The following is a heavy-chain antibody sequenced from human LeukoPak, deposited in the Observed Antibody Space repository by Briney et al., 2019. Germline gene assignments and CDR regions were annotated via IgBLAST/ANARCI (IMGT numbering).Heavy chain of an antibody. CDR1: GFTFSSYA. J-gene: IGHJ6*03. CDR2: ISYDGSNK. D-gene: IGHD4-23*01. Sequence: SGGSLRLSCAASGFTFSSYAMHWVRQAPGKGLEWVAVISYDGSNKYYADSVKGRFTISRDNSKNTLYLQMNSLRAEDTAVYYCARVLLGYGGNSGYMDVWGKGTTVTVSS. CDR3: ARVLLGYGGNSGYMDV. V-gene: IGHV3-30-3*01.